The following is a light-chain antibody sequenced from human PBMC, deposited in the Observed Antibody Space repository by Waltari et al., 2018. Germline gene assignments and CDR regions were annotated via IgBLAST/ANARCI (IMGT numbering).Light chain of an antibody. CDR3: QQYNSYSIT. CDR1: QTISSW. J-gene: IGKJ5*01. V-gene: IGKV1-5*03. Sequence: DIQMTQSPSTLSASVGDRVTITCRASQTISSWLAWYKQKPGKAPKLLIYKASTLESGVPSRFSGSGSWTEFTLTISSLQPDDFATYYCQQYNSYSITFGQGTRLEIK. CDR2: KAS.